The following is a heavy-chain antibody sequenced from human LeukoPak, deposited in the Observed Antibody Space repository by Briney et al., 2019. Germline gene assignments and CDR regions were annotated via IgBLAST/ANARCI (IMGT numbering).Heavy chain of an antibody. CDR1: GVSISSYY. CDR3: ARGGGYSYGHNWFDP. CDR2: IYYSGST. J-gene: IGHJ5*02. D-gene: IGHD5-18*01. V-gene: IGHV4-59*01. Sequence: PSETLSLTCIVSGVSISSYYWSWIRQPPGKGREWIGYIYYSGSTNYNPSLKSRVTISVDTSKSQFSLKLSSVTAADTAVYYCARGGGYSYGHNWFDPWGQGTLVTVSS.